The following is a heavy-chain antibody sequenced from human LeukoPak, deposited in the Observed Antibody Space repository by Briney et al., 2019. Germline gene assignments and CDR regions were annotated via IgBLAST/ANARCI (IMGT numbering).Heavy chain of an antibody. CDR3: ANPPTVTKIRFDS. CDR1: GFTVSSNS. V-gene: IGHV3-53*01. Sequence: GGSLRLSCTVSGFTVSSNSMSWVRQAPGKGVEWVSFIYSAGSTHYSDSVKGRFTISIDNSKNTLYLQMNSLRAEDTAVYYCANPPTVTKIRFDSWGQGTLVTVSS. J-gene: IGHJ5*01. D-gene: IGHD4-17*01. CDR2: IYSAGST.